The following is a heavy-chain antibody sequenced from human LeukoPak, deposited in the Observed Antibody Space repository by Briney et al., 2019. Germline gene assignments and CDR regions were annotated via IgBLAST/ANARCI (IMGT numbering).Heavy chain of an antibody. D-gene: IGHD6-19*01. V-gene: IGHV1-2*02. CDR2: INPNSGDT. Sequence: ASVKVSCKPSGYTFTGYYMHWVRQAPGQGLEWMGWINPNSGDTNYAEKFQGRVTMTRDTSISTAYMELSSLRSEDTAVYYCAAFYSSGPPGDFDYWGQGTLVTVSS. CDR1: GYTFTGYY. CDR3: AAFYSSGPPGDFDY. J-gene: IGHJ4*02.